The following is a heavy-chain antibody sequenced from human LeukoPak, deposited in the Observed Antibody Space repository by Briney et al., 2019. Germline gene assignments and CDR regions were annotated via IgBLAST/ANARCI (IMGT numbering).Heavy chain of an antibody. CDR3: TSSPGGELRPLDYYYYMDV. CDR2: IRSKANSYAT. D-gene: IGHD1-26*01. CDR1: GFTFSGSA. V-gene: IGHV3-73*01. J-gene: IGHJ6*03. Sequence: GGSLRLSCAASGFTFSGSAMHWVRQASGKGLEWVGRIRSKANSYATAYAASVRGRFTISRDDSKNTAYLQMNSLKTEDTAVYYCTSSPGGELRPLDYYYYMDVWGKGTTVTVSS.